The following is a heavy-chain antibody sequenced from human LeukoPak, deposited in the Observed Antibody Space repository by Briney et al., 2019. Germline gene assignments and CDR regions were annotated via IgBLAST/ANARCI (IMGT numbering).Heavy chain of an antibody. CDR2: IYYSGST. D-gene: IGHD5-18*01. J-gene: IGHJ4*02. Sequence: SQTLSLTCTVSGGSISSGGYYWSWIRQHPGKGLEWIGYIYYSGSTYYNPSLRSRVTISVDTSKNQFSLKLSSVTAADTAVYYCARETDTAMVDYWGQGTLVTVSS. CDR1: GGSISSGGYY. CDR3: ARETDTAMVDY. V-gene: IGHV4-31*03.